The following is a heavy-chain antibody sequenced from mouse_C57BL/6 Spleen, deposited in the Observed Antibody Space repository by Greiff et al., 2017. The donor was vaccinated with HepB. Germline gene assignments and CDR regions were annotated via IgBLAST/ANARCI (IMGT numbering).Heavy chain of an antibody. D-gene: IGHD1-1*01. CDR1: GYTFTSYW. CDR3: ARGVLRGEYYAMDY. Sequence: QVQLQQPGAELVKPGASVKLSCKASGYTFTSYWMHWVKQRPGQGLEWIGMIHPNSGSTNYNEKFKSKATLTVDKSSSTAYMQLSSLTSEDSAVYYCARGVLRGEYYAMDYWGQGTSVTVSS. CDR2: IHPNSGST. J-gene: IGHJ4*01. V-gene: IGHV1-64*01.